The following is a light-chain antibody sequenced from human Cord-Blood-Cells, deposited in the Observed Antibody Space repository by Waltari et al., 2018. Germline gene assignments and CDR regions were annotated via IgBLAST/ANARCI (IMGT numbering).Light chain of an antibody. CDR2: DAS. CDR1: QSVSSY. J-gene: IGKJ3*01. V-gene: IGKV3-11*01. Sequence: EIVLPQSPATLSLSPGERATLACRASQSVSSYLAWYQQKPGQAPRLLIYDASNRATGSPARFSGSGSGTDFTLTISSLEPEDFAVYYCQQRSNWPLFTFGPGTKVDIK. CDR3: QQRSNWPLFT.